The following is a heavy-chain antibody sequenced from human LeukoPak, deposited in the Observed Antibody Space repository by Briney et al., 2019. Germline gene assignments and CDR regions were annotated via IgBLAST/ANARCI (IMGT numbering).Heavy chain of an antibody. Sequence: PGGSLRLSCAASGFTFSSYGIYWVRQAPGKGLQWVAFIRYDGSNKYYADSVKGRFTISRDNSKNTLYLQMNSLRAEDTAVYYCAKDLVTGSLDYWGQGTLVTVSS. J-gene: IGHJ4*02. CDR1: GFTFSSYG. CDR2: IRYDGSNK. D-gene: IGHD3-10*01. CDR3: AKDLVTGSLDY. V-gene: IGHV3-30*02.